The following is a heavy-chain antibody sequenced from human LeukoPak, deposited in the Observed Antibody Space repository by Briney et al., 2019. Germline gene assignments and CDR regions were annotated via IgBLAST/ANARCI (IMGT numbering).Heavy chain of an antibody. J-gene: IGHJ6*03. CDR2: ITSSSSYA. Sequence: VGSLRLSCEASGFTFSTYNMNWVRQAPGKRLEWVSSITSSSSYAFYADSVKGRFTISRDNAKSSLYLQMNNLRAEDTAVYYCARDQYSGHYGNDYYYYRDVGGKGPTVPVSS. V-gene: IGHV3-21*01. CDR3: ARDQYSGHYGNDYYYYRDV. D-gene: IGHD5-12*01. CDR1: GFTFSTYN.